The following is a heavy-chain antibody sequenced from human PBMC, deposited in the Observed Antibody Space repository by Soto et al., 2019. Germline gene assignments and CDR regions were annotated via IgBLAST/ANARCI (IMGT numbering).Heavy chain of an antibody. CDR2: ISFDGRET. V-gene: IGHV3-30*18. J-gene: IGHJ3*02. Sequence: QVQLVESGGGVVQPGGSLRLSCAASGFTFSSYGMHWVRQAPGNGLEWVTFISFDGRETDYADSVKGRFTISRDNSKTTLYLQMNSLRAEDRAVYYCAKGDGGQRVTRGDAFDIWGQGTMVTVSS. CDR3: AKGDGGQRVTRGDAFDI. D-gene: IGHD2-21*02. CDR1: GFTFSSYG.